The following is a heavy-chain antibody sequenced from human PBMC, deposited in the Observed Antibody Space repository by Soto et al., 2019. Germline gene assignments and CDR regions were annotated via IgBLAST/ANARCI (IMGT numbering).Heavy chain of an antibody. J-gene: IGHJ6*02. CDR3: ARDRRIAVRPLPGCYYVNDV. Sequence: SENLSLTCAVYGGSFSGYYWGWIRQPPGKGLEWIGEINHSGSTNYNPSLKSRVTISVDTSKNQFSLKLSSVTAADTAVYYCARDRRIAVRPLPGCYYVNDVPGRRTTVIVS. CDR1: GGSFSGYY. D-gene: IGHD6-13*01. CDR2: INHSGST. V-gene: IGHV4-34*01.